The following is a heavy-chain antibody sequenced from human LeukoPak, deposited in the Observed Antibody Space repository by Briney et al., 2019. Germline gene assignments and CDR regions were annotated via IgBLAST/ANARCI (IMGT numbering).Heavy chain of an antibody. CDR1: GGSISSHY. J-gene: IGHJ4*02. Sequence: PSETLSLTCIVSGGSISSHYWSWIRQPPGKGLEWIGYISYSGVTESNPSLKSRVTISVDTSKNQFSLKLSSVTAADTAVYYCARQKYWGQLTWIQLWFDYWGQGTLVTVSS. V-gene: IGHV4-59*08. D-gene: IGHD5-18*01. CDR3: ARQKYWGQLTWIQLWFDY. CDR2: ISYSGVT.